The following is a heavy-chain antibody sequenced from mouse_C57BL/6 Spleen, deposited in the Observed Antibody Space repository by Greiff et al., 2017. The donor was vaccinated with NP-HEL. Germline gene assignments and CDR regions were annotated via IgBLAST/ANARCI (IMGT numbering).Heavy chain of an antibody. CDR1: GYTFTDYN. CDR2: INPNNGGT. V-gene: IGHV1-18*01. J-gene: IGHJ2*01. D-gene: IGHD2-4*01. Sequence: EVKVVESGPELVKPGASVKIPCKASGYTFTDYNMDWVKQSHGKSLEWIGDINPNNGGTIYNQKFKGKATLTVDKSSSTAYMELRSLTSEDTAVYYCARSNYDYDGLYFDYWGQGTTLTVSS. CDR3: ARSNYDYDGLYFDY.